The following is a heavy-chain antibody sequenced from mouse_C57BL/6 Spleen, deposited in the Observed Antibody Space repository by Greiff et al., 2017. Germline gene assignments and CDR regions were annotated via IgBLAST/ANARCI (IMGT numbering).Heavy chain of an antibody. D-gene: IGHD1-1*01. CDR1: GFNFNNTY. V-gene: IGHV14-3*01. CDR2: IDPANGST. CDR3: ARWTTVLFDY. Sequence: EVKLQESVAELMRPGASVKFSCTASGFNFNNTYMHWVKQRPGQGLEWIGRIDPANGSTKYAPKFQGKATIAADTSSNTAYVQLSSLTSEDTAIYYCARWTTVLFDYWGQGTTLTVAS. J-gene: IGHJ2*01.